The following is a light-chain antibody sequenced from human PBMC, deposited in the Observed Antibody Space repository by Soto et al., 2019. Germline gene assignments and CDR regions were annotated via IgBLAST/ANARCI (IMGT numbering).Light chain of an antibody. CDR2: GAS. J-gene: IGKJ1*01. V-gene: IGKV3-20*01. Sequence: EIVLTQSPGTLSLSPGERATLSCRASQSVSSSFLARYQQKPGQALRLLIYGASSMATGTPDRFSGSGSGTEFTLTISGLEPADFAMYYCQQYDSSPWTFGQGTKVEIK. CDR1: QSVSSSF. CDR3: QQYDSSPWT.